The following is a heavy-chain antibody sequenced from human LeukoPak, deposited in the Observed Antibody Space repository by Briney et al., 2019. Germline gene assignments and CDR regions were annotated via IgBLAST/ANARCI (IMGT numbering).Heavy chain of an antibody. V-gene: IGHV1-46*01. CDR1: GYTFTSYY. CDR2: INPNSGGT. D-gene: IGHD3-10*01. Sequence: ASVKVSCKASGYTFTSYYMHWVRQAPGQGLEWMGWINPNSGGTNYAQKFQGRVTMTRDTSTSTVYMELSSLRSEDTAVYYCARGNRVPMVRGVPLDYWGQGTLVTVSS. CDR3: ARGNRVPMVRGVPLDY. J-gene: IGHJ4*02.